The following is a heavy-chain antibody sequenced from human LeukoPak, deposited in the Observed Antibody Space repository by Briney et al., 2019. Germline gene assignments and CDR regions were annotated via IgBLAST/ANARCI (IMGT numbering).Heavy chain of an antibody. D-gene: IGHD5-12*01. J-gene: IGHJ6*03. Sequence: GWTLRLSCAASGFTFSSYGMSWVRQAPGKGLEWVSAISGSGGSTYYADSVKGRFTISRDNSKNTLYLQMNSLRAEDTAVYYCAKGGYPAEQPPTGYMDVWGKGTTVTISS. V-gene: IGHV3-23*01. CDR1: GFTFSSYG. CDR2: ISGSGGST. CDR3: AKGGYPAEQPPTGYMDV.